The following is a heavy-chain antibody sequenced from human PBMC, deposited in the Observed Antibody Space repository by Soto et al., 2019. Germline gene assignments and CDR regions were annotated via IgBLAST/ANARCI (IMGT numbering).Heavy chain of an antibody. V-gene: IGHV4-30-4*01. J-gene: IGHJ4*02. D-gene: IGHD3-10*01. Sequence: QVQLQESGPGLVKPSQTLSLTCTVSGGSISSGDYYWSWIRQPPGKGLEWIGYIYYSGSTYYNPSLKSRVTISVDTSKNQFSLKLSSMTAADTAVYYCARDGDYYGSGSYNYFDYWGQGTLVTVSS. CDR2: IYYSGST. CDR3: ARDGDYYGSGSYNYFDY. CDR1: GGSISSGDYY.